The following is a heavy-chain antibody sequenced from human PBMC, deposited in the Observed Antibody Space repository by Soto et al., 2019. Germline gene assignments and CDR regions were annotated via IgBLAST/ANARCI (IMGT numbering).Heavy chain of an antibody. J-gene: IGHJ4*02. D-gene: IGHD6-13*01. CDR2: IDGNNEK. Sequence: SGPTLVNPTHPLTLTCTFSGFSLITGGVRVSWIRQPPGQGLEWLARIDGNNEKYYTTSLKTRLTISKDNSKNQVVLTMTNMDPVDTGTYYCARTMPAAGTFDYWGQGALVTVSS. V-gene: IGHV2-70*04. CDR1: GFSLITGGVR. CDR3: ARTMPAAGTFDY.